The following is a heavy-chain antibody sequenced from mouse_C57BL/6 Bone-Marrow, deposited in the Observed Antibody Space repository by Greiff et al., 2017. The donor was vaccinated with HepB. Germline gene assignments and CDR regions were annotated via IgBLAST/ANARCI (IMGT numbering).Heavy chain of an antibody. Sequence: EVQRVESGGGLVQPGESLKLSCESNEYEFPSHDMSWVRKTPEKRLELVAAINSDGGSTYYPDTMERRFIISRDNTKKTLYLQMSSLRSEDTALYYCARPYYSNYGGLYYAMDYWGQGTSVTVSS. V-gene: IGHV5-2*01. CDR2: INSDGGST. CDR3: ARPYYSNYGGLYYAMDY. J-gene: IGHJ4*01. D-gene: IGHD2-5*01. CDR1: EYEFPSHD.